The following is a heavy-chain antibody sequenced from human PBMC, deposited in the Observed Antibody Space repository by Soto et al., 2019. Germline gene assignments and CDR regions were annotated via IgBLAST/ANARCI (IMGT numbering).Heavy chain of an antibody. CDR3: AKGYYSNYVYYYYYMDV. V-gene: IGHV3-23*01. CDR2: ISGSGGST. CDR1: GFTFSSYA. D-gene: IGHD4-4*01. J-gene: IGHJ6*03. Sequence: GGSLRLSCAASGFTFSSYAMSWVRQAPGKGLEWVSAISGSGGSTYYADSVKGRFTISRDNSKNTLYLQMNSLRAEDTAVYYCAKGYYSNYVYYYYYMDVWGKGTTVTVSS.